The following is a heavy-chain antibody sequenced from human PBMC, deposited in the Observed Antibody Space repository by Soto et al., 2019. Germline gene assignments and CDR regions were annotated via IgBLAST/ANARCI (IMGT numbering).Heavy chain of an antibody. J-gene: IGHJ6*02. V-gene: IGHV1-18*01. CDR2: ISAYNGNT. CDR3: ARDRDIEVVPAAMHYYYYYGMDV. CDR1: GYTFTSYG. Sequence: QVQLVQSGAEVKKPGASVKVSCKASGYTFTSYGISWVRQAPGQGLEWMGWISAYNGNTNYAQKLQGRVTMTTDTSTSTAYMELRSLRSDDTAVYYCARDRDIEVVPAAMHYYYYYGMDVWGQGTTVTVSS. D-gene: IGHD2-2*01.